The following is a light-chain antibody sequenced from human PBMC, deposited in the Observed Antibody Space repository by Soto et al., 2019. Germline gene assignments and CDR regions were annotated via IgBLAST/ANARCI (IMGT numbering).Light chain of an antibody. CDR2: GAS. CDR3: QLYGSSPEIFT. J-gene: IGKJ3*01. V-gene: IGKV3-20*01. Sequence: EIVLTQSPGTLSLSQGERATLSCRASQSISRNYLAWYQQKPGQAPRLLIFGASSRATGIPDRFSGSGSGTDFTLTISRLEPEDFAVYYCQLYGSSPEIFTFGPGTKVDIK. CDR1: QSISRNY.